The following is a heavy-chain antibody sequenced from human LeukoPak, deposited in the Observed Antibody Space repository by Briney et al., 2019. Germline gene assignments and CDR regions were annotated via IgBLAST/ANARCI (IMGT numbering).Heavy chain of an antibody. V-gene: IGHV5-51*01. Sequence: GESLKISCKGSGYSFTSYWIGWVRQMPGKGLELMGIIYPGDSDTRYSPSFQGQVTISADKSISTAYLQWNSLKASDSAMYFCARIRDGYGDYWGQGTLVTVSS. CDR2: IYPGDSDT. CDR1: GYSFTSYW. J-gene: IGHJ4*02. D-gene: IGHD5-24*01. CDR3: ARIRDGYGDY.